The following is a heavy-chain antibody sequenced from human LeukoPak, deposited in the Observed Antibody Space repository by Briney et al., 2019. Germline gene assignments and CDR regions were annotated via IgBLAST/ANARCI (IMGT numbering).Heavy chain of an antibody. D-gene: IGHD2-15*01. Sequence: ASVKVSCXASGYTFTSYGISWVRQAPGQGLEWMAWISAYNGNTNYAQKLQGRVTMTTDTSTSTAYMELRSLRSDDTAVYYCARLHRFNWFDPWGQGTLVTVSS. V-gene: IGHV1-18*01. CDR3: ARLHRFNWFDP. CDR2: ISAYNGNT. J-gene: IGHJ5*02. CDR1: GYTFTSYG.